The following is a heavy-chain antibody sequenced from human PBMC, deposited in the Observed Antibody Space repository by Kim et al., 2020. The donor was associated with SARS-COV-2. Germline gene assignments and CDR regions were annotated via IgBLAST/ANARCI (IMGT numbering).Heavy chain of an antibody. CDR2: ISYDGSNK. Sequence: GGSLRLSCAASGFTFSSYGMHWVRQAPGKGLEWVAVISYDGSNKYYADSVKGRFTISRDNSKNTLYLQMNSLRAEDTAVYYCAKNTGYSSGEYYFDYWGQGTLVTVSS. D-gene: IGHD6-19*01. J-gene: IGHJ4*02. V-gene: IGHV3-30*18. CDR1: GFTFSSYG. CDR3: AKNTGYSSGEYYFDY.